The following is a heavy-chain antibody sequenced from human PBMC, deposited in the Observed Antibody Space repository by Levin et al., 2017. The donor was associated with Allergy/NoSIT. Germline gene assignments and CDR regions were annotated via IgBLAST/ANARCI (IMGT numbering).Heavy chain of an antibody. D-gene: IGHD6-19*01. J-gene: IGHJ6*03. Sequence: LSLTCAASGFTFSNAWMSWVRQAPGKGLEWVGRIKSKTDGGTTDYAAPVKGRFTISRDDSKNTLYLQMNSLKTEDTAVYYCTTRAVAAPAYYYYYMDVWGKGTTVTVSS. CDR3: TTRAVAAPAYYYYYMDV. CDR1: GFTFSNAW. V-gene: IGHV3-15*01. CDR2: IKSKTDGGTT.